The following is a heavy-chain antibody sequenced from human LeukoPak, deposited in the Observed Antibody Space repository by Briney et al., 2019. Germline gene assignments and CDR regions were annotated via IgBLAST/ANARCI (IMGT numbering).Heavy chain of an antibody. CDR1: GYSFTNYW. J-gene: IGHJ4*02. Sequence: GESLKVSCKGSGYSFTNYWIGWVRQMPGKGLEWMGIIYPGDSDTRYSPSFQGQVTISADKSISTAYLQWSSLKASDTAMYYCARSRIAVAGYLPNLNFDYWGQGTLVTVSS. CDR3: ARSRIAVAGYLPNLNFDY. CDR2: IYPGDSDT. V-gene: IGHV5-51*01. D-gene: IGHD6-19*01.